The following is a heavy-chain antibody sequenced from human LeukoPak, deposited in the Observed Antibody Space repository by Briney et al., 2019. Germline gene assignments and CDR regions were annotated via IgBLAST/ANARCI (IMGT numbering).Heavy chain of an antibody. V-gene: IGHV3-53*01. CDR1: GLTVSGSV. Sequence: PGGSLRLSCAASGLTVSGSVMSWVRQAPGKGLEWVSLIYTGGNTHYADSVKGRFTISGDNSKNTVYLQMDSLRAEDTAVYHCASRPGGDSGVFDYWGQGTQVTVSA. CDR2: IYTGGNT. J-gene: IGHJ4*02. D-gene: IGHD2-21*02. CDR3: ASRPGGDSGVFDY.